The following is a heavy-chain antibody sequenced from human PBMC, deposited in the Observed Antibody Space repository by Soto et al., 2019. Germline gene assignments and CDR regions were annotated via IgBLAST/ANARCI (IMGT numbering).Heavy chain of an antibody. J-gene: IGHJ4*02. CDR2: ISGSGGST. D-gene: IGHD3-22*01. CDR1: GFTFSSYA. Sequence: WGSLRLSCAASGFTFSSYAMSCVRQAPGKGLEWVSAISGSGGSTYYADSVKGRFTISRDNSKNTLYLQMNSLRAEDTAVYYCAKDYYDSSGYLDYWGQGTLVTVSS. CDR3: AKDYYDSSGYLDY. V-gene: IGHV3-23*01.